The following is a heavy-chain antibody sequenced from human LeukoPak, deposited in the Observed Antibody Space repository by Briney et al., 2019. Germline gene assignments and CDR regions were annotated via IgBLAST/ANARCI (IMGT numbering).Heavy chain of an antibody. CDR1: GGTFSSYA. CDR2: IIPIFGTA. D-gene: IGHD2-15*01. Sequence: SVKLSCKASGGTFSSYAISWVRQAPGQGLEWMGGIIPIFGTANYAQKFQGRVTITTDESTSTAYMELSSLRSEDTAVYYCARGECSGGSCYSNYYYYMDVWGKGTTVTVSS. J-gene: IGHJ6*03. V-gene: IGHV1-69*05. CDR3: ARGECSGGSCYSNYYYYMDV.